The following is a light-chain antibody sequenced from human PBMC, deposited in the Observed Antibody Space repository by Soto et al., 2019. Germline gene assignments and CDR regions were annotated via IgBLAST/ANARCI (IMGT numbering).Light chain of an antibody. J-gene: IGKJ4*01. CDR1: QTVRNNY. Sequence: EIVLTQSPGTLSLSPGERATLSCRASQTVRNNYLAWYQQKPGQAPRLLIYAASNRATGIPARFSGSGSGTDFTLTISSLEPEDSAVYYCQQRSDWPPSLTFGGGTKVDIK. CDR2: AAS. V-gene: IGKV3-11*01. CDR3: QQRSDWPPSLT.